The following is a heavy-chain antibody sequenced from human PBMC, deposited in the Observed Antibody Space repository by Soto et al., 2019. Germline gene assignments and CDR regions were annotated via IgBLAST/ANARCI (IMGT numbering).Heavy chain of an antibody. CDR3: ARGPDDSDVPRWDH. V-gene: IGHV1-46*02. CDR2: INLRGGTT. D-gene: IGHD4-17*01. J-gene: IGHJ4*02. Sequence: QVQLVQSGPEVRKPGASVRLSCATSGYNFNQYYIHWERQAPGQGLEWMGIINLRGGTTEYAHKFRGRVTVTGDKATRTAYMELSSLRSDDTAVYCCARGPDDSDVPRWDHWGQVTLITVSS. CDR1: GYNFNQYY.